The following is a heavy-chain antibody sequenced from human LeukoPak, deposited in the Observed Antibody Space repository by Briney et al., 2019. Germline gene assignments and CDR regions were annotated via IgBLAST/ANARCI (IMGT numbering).Heavy chain of an antibody. Sequence: PGVSLRLSCAASGFTFRTYWMTWVRRAPGKGLEWVANLNPDGSDIYYVDSVEGQFTISRDNAKNSLYLQMNSLRVEDTAVYYCARDAYSYASESWGQGTLVTVSS. CDR3: ARDAYSYASES. CDR1: GFTFRTYW. J-gene: IGHJ5*02. V-gene: IGHV3-7*01. CDR2: LNPDGSDI. D-gene: IGHD5-18*01.